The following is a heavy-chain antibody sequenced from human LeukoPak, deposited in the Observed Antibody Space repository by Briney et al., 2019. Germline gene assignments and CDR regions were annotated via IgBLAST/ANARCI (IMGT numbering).Heavy chain of an antibody. CDR2: IKQDGSER. CDR3: ARDGGWYKRGLDYYYYYMDV. D-gene: IGHD6-19*01. CDR1: GFTFSSYW. V-gene: IGHV3-7*03. Sequence: GGSLRLSCAASGFTFSSYWMSWVRQAPGKGLEWVANIKQDGSERYYVDSVKGRFTIFKDNAKNSLYLQMNSLRAEDTALYYCARDGGWYKRGLDYYYYYMDVWGKGTTVTVS. J-gene: IGHJ6*03.